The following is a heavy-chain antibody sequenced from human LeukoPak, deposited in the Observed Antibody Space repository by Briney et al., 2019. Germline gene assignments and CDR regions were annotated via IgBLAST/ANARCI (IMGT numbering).Heavy chain of an antibody. D-gene: IGHD1-26*01. CDR3: ARGGGGYYPLHSHFHF. CDR1: GFTHNDCY. Sequence: GGSLRLSRASSGFTHNDCYRHGIGQAPGKGLEWVSYISSRAKTIYSADSVKGRFTISRDNAKNSLYLHMNTLRAEDTAVYYCARGGGGYYPLHSHFHFWGRGTLVTVSS. J-gene: IGHJ2*01. CDR2: ISSRAKTI. V-gene: IGHV3-11*04.